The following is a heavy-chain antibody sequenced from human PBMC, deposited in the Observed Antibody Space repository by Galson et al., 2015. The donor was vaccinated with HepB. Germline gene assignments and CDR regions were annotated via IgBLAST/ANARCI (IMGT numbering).Heavy chain of an antibody. Sequence: SLRLSCAASGFTFSSYAMTWVRQAPGKGLEWVSTISGSGDSTNYADSVKGRITISRGNSKNTLYLQVNSLRAEDTAVYYCARDLRGYSTITEYWGQGTLVTVSS. J-gene: IGHJ4*02. CDR2: ISGSGDST. CDR3: ARDLRGYSTITEY. CDR1: GFTFSSYA. D-gene: IGHD3-22*01. V-gene: IGHV3-23*01.